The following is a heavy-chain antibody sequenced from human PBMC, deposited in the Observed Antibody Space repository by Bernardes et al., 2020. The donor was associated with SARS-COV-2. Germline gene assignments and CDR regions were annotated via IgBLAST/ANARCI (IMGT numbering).Heavy chain of an antibody. CDR3: ARGVSEYTNYYFDS. CDR2: MNPNSGNT. Sequence: ASVKVSCKASGYTFTSYDINWVRQATGQGLEWMGWMNPNSGNTGFAQKFQGRVTMTWSTSISTAYMELSSLRSEDTAVYYCARGVSEYTNYYFDSWGQGTLV. V-gene: IGHV1-8*01. D-gene: IGHD4-4*01. CDR1: GYTFTSYD. J-gene: IGHJ4*02.